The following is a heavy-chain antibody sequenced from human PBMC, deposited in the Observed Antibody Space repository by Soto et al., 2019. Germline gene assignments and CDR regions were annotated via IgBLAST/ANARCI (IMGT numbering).Heavy chain of an antibody. CDR3: AKLRDYSNYVAKGVYGS. Sequence: GGSLRLSCAASGFTFSSYAMSWVRQAPGKGLEWVSAISGSGANTFYADSVKGRFTISRDNSKNTLYLQMNSLRAEDTAVYYCAKLRDYSNYVAKGVYGSWGQGTLVTVSS. J-gene: IGHJ4*02. D-gene: IGHD4-4*01. CDR1: GFTFSSYA. CDR2: ISGSGANT. V-gene: IGHV3-23*01.